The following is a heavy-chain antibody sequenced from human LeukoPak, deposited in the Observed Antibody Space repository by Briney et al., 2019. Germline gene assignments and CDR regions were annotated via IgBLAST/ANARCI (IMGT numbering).Heavy chain of an antibody. CDR3: ATGSGSSGYYFGKYYIDY. Sequence: KSSETLSLTCTVSGGSISSYYWSWIRQPAGKGLEWIGRIYTSGSTNYNPSLKSRVTMSVDTSKNQFSLKLSSVTAADTAVYYCATGSGSSGYYFGKYYIDYWGQGTLVTVSS. J-gene: IGHJ4*02. CDR1: GGSISSYY. V-gene: IGHV4-4*07. CDR2: IYTSGST. D-gene: IGHD3-22*01.